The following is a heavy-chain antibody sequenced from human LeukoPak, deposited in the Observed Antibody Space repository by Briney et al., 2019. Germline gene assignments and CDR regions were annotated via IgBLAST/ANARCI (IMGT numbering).Heavy chain of an antibody. CDR3: ARDRVLHYFDY. Sequence: PGGSLRLSCEVSGFTFSDHYMSWIRQAPGKGLEWVAVIWYDGSDKYYADSVKGRFTISRDNSKNTLYLQMTSLRADDTAVYYCARDRVLHYFDYWGQGALVTVSS. D-gene: IGHD3-16*01. CDR2: IWYDGSDK. CDR1: GFTFSDHY. J-gene: IGHJ4*02. V-gene: IGHV3-33*08.